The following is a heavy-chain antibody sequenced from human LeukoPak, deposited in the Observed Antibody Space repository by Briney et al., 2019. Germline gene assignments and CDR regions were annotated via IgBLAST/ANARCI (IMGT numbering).Heavy chain of an antibody. V-gene: IGHV4-61*01. D-gene: IGHD6-19*01. J-gene: IGHJ6*02. Sequence: SETPSLTCTVSGGSVSSGSYYWRWIRQPPGKGLEWIGNIYHSGSTRYSPSLKSRVTISIDTSKNQFSLKLSSVTAADTAVYYCASRVAGTSMDVWGQGTTVTVSS. CDR1: GGSVSSGSYY. CDR3: ASRVAGTSMDV. CDR2: IYHSGST.